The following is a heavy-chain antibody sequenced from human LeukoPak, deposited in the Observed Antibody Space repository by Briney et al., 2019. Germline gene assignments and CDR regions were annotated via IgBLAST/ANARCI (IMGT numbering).Heavy chain of an antibody. CDR1: GGSISSSSYY. CDR3: ARASDHNYGDYDAFYYYYYMDV. V-gene: IGHV4-39*01. D-gene: IGHD4-17*01. CDR2: IYYSGSS. Sequence: PSETLSLTCTVSGGSISSSSYYWGWIRQPPGKGLEWIGSIYYSGSSYYNPSLKSRVTISVDTSKNQFSLKLSSVTAADTAVYYCARASDHNYGDYDAFYYYYYMDVWGKGTTVTVSS. J-gene: IGHJ6*03.